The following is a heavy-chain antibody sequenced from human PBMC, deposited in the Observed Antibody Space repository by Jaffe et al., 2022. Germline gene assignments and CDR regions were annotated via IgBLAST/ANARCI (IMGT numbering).Heavy chain of an antibody. CDR3: ARGGDYDPRIFDY. D-gene: IGHD4-17*01. CDR2: IRSDGSIT. CDR1: GFTFSSYW. J-gene: IGHJ4*02. V-gene: IGHV3-74*01. Sequence: EVQLVESGGGLVQPGGSLRLSCAASGFTFSSYWMHWVRQAPGTGLVWVSRIRSDGSITNYADSVKGRFTISRDNAKNTLYVQMNSLRAEDTAVYYCARGGDYDPRIFDYWGQGALVTVSS.